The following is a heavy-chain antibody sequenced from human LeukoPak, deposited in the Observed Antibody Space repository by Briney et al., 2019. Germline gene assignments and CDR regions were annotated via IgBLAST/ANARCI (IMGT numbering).Heavy chain of an antibody. D-gene: IGHD4-17*01. V-gene: IGHV3-23*01. CDR1: GFTFSASA. CDR2: ISGSGATT. CDR3: AREGGDDRYFDY. J-gene: IGHJ4*02. Sequence: PGGSLRLSCAASGFTFSASAMSWVRQAPGKGLEWVSAISGSGATTYYPDSVKGRFTISRDNSKNTLYLQMNSLRGEDTALYYCAREGGDDRYFDYWGQGTLVTVSS.